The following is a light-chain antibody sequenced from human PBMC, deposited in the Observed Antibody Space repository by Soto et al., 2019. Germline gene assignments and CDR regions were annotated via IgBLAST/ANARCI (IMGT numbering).Light chain of an antibody. Sequence: QSALTQPPSVSGAPGQRVTISCTGTTSNIWAGYDVHWYQQLPGTAPKLVIYGNTNRPSGVPDRFAGSKSGTSASLAITGLQAEDEADYYCQSYDSSLSGWVFGSGTKVTVL. CDR3: QSYDSSLSGWV. J-gene: IGLJ1*01. V-gene: IGLV1-40*01. CDR2: GNT. CDR1: TSNIWAGYD.